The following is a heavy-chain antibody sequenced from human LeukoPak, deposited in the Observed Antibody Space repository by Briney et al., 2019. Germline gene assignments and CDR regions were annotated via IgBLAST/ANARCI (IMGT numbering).Heavy chain of an antibody. V-gene: IGHV3-53*01. Sequence: PGGSLRLSCAASGFTVSSNYMSWVRQAPGKGLEWVSVIYSGSSTYYADSVKGRFTISRDNSKNTLYLQMNSLRAEDTAVYYCARYDILTGSNFDAFDIWGQRTMVTVSS. CDR3: ARYDILTGSNFDAFDI. CDR2: IYSGSST. D-gene: IGHD3-9*01. J-gene: IGHJ3*02. CDR1: GFTVSSNY.